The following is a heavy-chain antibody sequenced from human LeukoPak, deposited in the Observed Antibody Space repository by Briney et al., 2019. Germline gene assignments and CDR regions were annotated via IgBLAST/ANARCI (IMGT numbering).Heavy chain of an antibody. J-gene: IGHJ4*02. D-gene: IGHD6-19*01. CDR2: INPHSGDT. CDR3: ARDLAGDGLSYFDY. V-gene: IGHV1-2*02. Sequence: ASVKVSCKASGYTFTDYYFHWMRQAPGQGLEWMGWINPHSGDTNYAQKFQGRVTMTRDTSISTTYMELTSLKSDDTAVYYCARDLAGDGLSYFDYWGQGTLVTVSS. CDR1: GYTFTDYY.